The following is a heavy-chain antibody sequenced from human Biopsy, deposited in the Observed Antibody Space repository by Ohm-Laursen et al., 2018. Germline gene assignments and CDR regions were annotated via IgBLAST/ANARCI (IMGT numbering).Heavy chain of an antibody. V-gene: IGHV3-23*01. D-gene: IGHD1-14*01. Sequence: GSLRLSCAASGSTFHTYAMNWVRQAPGKGLERVAHIDVSDYNTYYADSVRGRFTISRDNSKQMVHLEINSLTADDTAVYYCAKQWGGYNFDSWGQGTLVTVSS. CDR1: GSTFHTYA. CDR2: IDVSDYNT. CDR3: AKQWGGYNFDS. J-gene: IGHJ5*01.